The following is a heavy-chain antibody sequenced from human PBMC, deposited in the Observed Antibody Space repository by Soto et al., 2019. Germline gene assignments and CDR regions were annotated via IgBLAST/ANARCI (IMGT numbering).Heavy chain of an antibody. V-gene: IGHV4-34*01. Sequence: SSETLSLTCAVYGGSFSGYYWSWIRQPPGKGLEWIGEINHSGSTNYNPSLKSRVTISVDTSKNQFSLKLSSVTAADTAVYYCARVLRGSSWYQYWGQGTLVTVSS. J-gene: IGHJ4*02. CDR3: ARVLRGSSWYQY. D-gene: IGHD6-13*01. CDR2: INHSGST. CDR1: GGSFSGYY.